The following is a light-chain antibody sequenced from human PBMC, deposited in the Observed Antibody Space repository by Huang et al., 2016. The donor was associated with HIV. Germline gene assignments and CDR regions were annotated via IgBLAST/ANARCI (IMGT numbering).Light chain of an antibody. V-gene: IGKV4-1*01. CDR3: QQYYSTPPT. J-gene: IGKJ4*01. Sequence: DIVMTQSPDSLAVSLGERATINCKSSQSVLYSSENKNYLAWYQQKPRQPPKLLIYWASTRESGVPDRFSVSGSGTDFTLTISSLQAEDVAVYYCQQYYSTPPTFGGGTKVEIK. CDR1: QSVLYSSENKNY. CDR2: WAS.